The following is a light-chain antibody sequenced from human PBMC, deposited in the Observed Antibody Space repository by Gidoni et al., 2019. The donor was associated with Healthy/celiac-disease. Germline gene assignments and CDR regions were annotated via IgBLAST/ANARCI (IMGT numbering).Light chain of an antibody. Sequence: DIQMTQSPSSLSASVGERVTITCRASQSISSYLNWYQQKPGKAPKLLIYAASSLQSGVPSRFSGSGSGTDFTLTISSLQPEDFATYYCQQSYSTPVTFXQXTKVXIK. J-gene: IGKJ1*01. CDR1: QSISSY. CDR2: AAS. V-gene: IGKV1-39*01. CDR3: QQSYSTPVT.